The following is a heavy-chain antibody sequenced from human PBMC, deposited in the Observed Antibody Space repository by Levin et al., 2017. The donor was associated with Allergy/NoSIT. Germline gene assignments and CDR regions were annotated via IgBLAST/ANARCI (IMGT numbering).Heavy chain of an antibody. Sequence: GGSLRLSCAASGFTFSSYAMSWVRQAPGKGLEWVSAISGSGGSTYYADSVKGRFTISRDNSKNTLYLQMNSLRAEDTAVYYCAKMTSAAAQRGGAFDIWGQGTMVTVSS. CDR1: GFTFSSYA. J-gene: IGHJ3*02. D-gene: IGHD6-13*01. CDR3: AKMTSAAAQRGGAFDI. V-gene: IGHV3-23*01. CDR2: ISGSGGST.